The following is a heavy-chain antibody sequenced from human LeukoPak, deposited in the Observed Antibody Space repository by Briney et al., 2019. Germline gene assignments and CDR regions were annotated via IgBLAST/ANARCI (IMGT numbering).Heavy chain of an antibody. J-gene: IGHJ4*02. Sequence: GGSLSLSCAASGLTFSDYAMSWFRQAPGKALEYVAGITSGFTPLYADFVKGRFTVSRDNSKSTFHLQMNSLRAEDTAVYFCAKDYSDSRVADVFLEYWGQGTLVTVSS. CDR2: ITSGFTP. V-gene: IGHV3-23*01. D-gene: IGHD2-21*01. CDR1: GLTFSDYA. CDR3: AKDYSDSRVADVFLEY.